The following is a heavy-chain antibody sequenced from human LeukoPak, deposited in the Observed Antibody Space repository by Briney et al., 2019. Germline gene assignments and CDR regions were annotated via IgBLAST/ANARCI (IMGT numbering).Heavy chain of an antibody. J-gene: IGHJ6*02. CDR2: IWYDGSNK. D-gene: IGHD3-16*01. V-gene: IGHV3-33*01. CDR3: ARGGGLDV. Sequence: QAGGSLRLSCAASGFTFSSYGMHWVRQAPGKGLEWVAVIWYDGSNKYYADSVKGRFTISRDNSKNTLYLQMSNLRAEDTAVYFCARGGGLDVWGQGATVTVSS. CDR1: GFTFSSYG.